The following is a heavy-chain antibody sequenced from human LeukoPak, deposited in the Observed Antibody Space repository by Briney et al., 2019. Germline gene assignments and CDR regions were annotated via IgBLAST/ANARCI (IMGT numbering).Heavy chain of an antibody. CDR2: INHSGST. D-gene: IGHD3-10*01. V-gene: IGHV4-34*01. CDR1: GGSFSGYF. J-gene: IGHJ4*02. Sequence: SETLSLTCAAYGGSFSGYFWSWIRQPPEKGLEWIGEINHSGSTNYNPSLKSRVTISVDTSKNQFSLKLSSVTAADTAVYYCARRRYYYGSRNDYWGQGTLVTVSS. CDR3: ARRRYYYGSRNDY.